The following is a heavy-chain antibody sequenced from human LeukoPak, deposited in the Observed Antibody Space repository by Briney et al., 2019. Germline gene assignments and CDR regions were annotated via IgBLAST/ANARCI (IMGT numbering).Heavy chain of an antibody. V-gene: IGHV1-2*04. CDR1: GYTFTGYY. Sequence: ASVKVSCKASGYTFTGYYMHWVRQAPGQGLEWMGWINPNSGGTNYAQKFQGWVTMTRDTSISTAYMELSRLRSDDTAVYYCARGFPRYQLINWFDPWGQGTLVTVSS. CDR2: INPNSGGT. J-gene: IGHJ5*02. D-gene: IGHD2-2*01. CDR3: ARGFPRYQLINWFDP.